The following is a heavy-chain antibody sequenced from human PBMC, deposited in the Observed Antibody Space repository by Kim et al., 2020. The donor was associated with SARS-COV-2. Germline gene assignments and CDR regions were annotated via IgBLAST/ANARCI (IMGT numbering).Heavy chain of an antibody. D-gene: IGHD3-16*02. CDR3: ASALGH. J-gene: IGHJ4*02. Sequence: YTSGRTNYTPSLQRRVTISVDTSKNQFSLKLGSVTAADTAVYYCASALGHWGQGTLVTVSS. V-gene: IGHV4-4*07. CDR2: YTSGRT.